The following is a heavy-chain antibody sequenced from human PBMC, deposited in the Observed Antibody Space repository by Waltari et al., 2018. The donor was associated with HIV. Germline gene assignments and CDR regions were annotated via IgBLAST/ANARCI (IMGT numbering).Heavy chain of an antibody. CDR3: ARDKYGGHWFDP. CDR2: IYYSGYP. Sequence: QVQLQESGPGLVKPSQTLSLSCTVSGASISRGAYYWSWSRQHPGKGLEWIGYIYYSGYPHYSPSLHSRVTISVDTSKNHFSLNLSSVTAADTAVYYCARDKYGGHWFDPWGQGTLVTVSS. CDR1: GASISRGAYY. D-gene: IGHD4-17*01. V-gene: IGHV4-31*03. J-gene: IGHJ5*02.